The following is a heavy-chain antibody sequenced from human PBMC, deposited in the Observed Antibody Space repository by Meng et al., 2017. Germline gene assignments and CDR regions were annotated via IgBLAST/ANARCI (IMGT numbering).Heavy chain of an antibody. CDR2: IKSKTDGGTT. CDR1: GFTFSNAW. Sequence: GGSLRLSCAASGFTFSNAWMSWVRQAPGKGLEWGGLIKSKTDGGTTDYVAPVKGRFTISRDDSKNTLYLQMNSLKTEATAVYYCTTFVDTAMVYDFDYWGQGTLVTVSS. D-gene: IGHD5-18*01. CDR3: TTFVDTAMVYDFDY. J-gene: IGHJ4*02. V-gene: IGHV3-15*01.